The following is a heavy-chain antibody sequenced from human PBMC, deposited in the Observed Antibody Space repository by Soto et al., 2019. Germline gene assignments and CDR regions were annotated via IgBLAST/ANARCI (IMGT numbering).Heavy chain of an antibody. J-gene: IGHJ4*02. CDR3: TTDGITIFGVVIFEPSNDY. D-gene: IGHD3-3*01. CDR1: GFTFSNAW. Sequence: GGSLRLSCAASGFTFSNAWMNWVRQAPGKGLEWVGRIKSKTDGGTTDYAAPVKGRFTISRDDSKNTLYLQMNSLKTEDTAVYYCTTDGITIFGVVIFEPSNDYWGQGTLVTVSS. CDR2: IKSKTDGGTT. V-gene: IGHV3-15*07.